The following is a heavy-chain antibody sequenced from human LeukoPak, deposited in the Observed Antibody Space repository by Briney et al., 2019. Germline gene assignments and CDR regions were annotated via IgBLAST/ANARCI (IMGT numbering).Heavy chain of an antibody. V-gene: IGHV5-51*01. D-gene: IGHD6-13*01. J-gene: IGHJ5*02. CDR1: GYNFANYW. Sequence: GESLKISCKGSGYNFANYWIGWVRQMPGKGLEWMAIIYPGDSETRYSPSLQGQVTISADKSISTAYLQWSSLKASDTAMYYCARRDAAAGTLNWFDPWGQGTLVTVSS. CDR3: ARRDAAAGTLNWFDP. CDR2: IYPGDSET.